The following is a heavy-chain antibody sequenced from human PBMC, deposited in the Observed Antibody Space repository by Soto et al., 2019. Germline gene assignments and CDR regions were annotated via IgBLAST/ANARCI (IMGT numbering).Heavy chain of an antibody. J-gene: IGHJ6*02. CDR1: GDSVSSNSAA. CDR3: ARAKYYYDSSGYYPYYYYGMDV. D-gene: IGHD3-22*01. V-gene: IGHV6-1*01. Sequence: SQTLSLTCVISGDSVSSNSAAWNWIRQSPSRGLEWLGRTYYRSKWYNDYAVSVKSRITINPDTSKNQFSLQLNSVTPEDTAVYYCARAKYYYDSSGYYPYYYYGMDVWGQGTTVTVS. CDR2: TYYRSKWYN.